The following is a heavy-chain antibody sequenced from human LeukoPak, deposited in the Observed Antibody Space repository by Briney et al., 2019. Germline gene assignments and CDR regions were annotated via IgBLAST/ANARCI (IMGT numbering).Heavy chain of an antibody. D-gene: IGHD1-1*01. CDR2: INSNIRST. Sequence: GGSLRLSCAASGFTFSSYSMNWVRQAPGKGLEWVSSINSNIRSTYYADSVKGRFTISRDNAKNSLHPQMDSLRAEDTAVYYCTRALSSDNWFASHWGQGTLVTVSS. CDR3: TRALSSDNWFASH. CDR1: GFTFSSYS. V-gene: IGHV3-21*01. J-gene: IGHJ4*02.